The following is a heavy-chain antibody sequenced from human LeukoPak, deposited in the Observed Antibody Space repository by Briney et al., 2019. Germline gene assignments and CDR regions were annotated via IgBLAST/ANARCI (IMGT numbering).Heavy chain of an antibody. J-gene: IGHJ6*03. D-gene: IGHD4-17*01. Sequence: PGGSLRLSCAASGFTFSSYWMHWVRQAPGKGLVWVSRINSDGSSTSYADSVKGRFTISRDNAKNTLYLQMNSLRAEDTAVYHCAREAGGPYGNYYYYMDVWGKGTTVTISS. CDR3: AREAGGPYGNYYYYMDV. CDR2: INSDGSST. CDR1: GFTFSSYW. V-gene: IGHV3-74*01.